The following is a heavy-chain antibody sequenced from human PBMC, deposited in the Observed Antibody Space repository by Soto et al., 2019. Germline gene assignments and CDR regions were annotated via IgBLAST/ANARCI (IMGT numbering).Heavy chain of an antibody. CDR2: IYWDDDK. J-gene: IGHJ5*02. CDR3: AHRYCSGGSCFGGPNNWFDP. V-gene: IGHV2-5*02. D-gene: IGHD2-15*01. Sequence: SGPTLVKPTQTLTLTCTFSGFSLSTSGVGVGWIRQPPGKALEWLALIYWDDDKRYSPSLKSRLTITKDTSKNQVVLTMTNMDPVDTATYYCAHRYCSGGSCFGGPNNWFDPWGQGTLVTVSS. CDR1: GFSLSTSGVG.